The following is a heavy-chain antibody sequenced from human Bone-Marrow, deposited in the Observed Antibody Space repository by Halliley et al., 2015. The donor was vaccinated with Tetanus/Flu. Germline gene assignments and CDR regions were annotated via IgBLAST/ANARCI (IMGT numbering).Heavy chain of an antibody. J-gene: IGHJ4*02. Sequence: PFLITTNYAQKFQGRVTITADKSTSTVYMELSSLRSEDPAVYYCARAPNAFLMATIGGYYFDYWGQGALVTVSS. D-gene: IGHD1-26*01. CDR2: PFLITT. CDR3: ARAPNAFLMATIGGYYFDY. V-gene: IGHV1-69*08.